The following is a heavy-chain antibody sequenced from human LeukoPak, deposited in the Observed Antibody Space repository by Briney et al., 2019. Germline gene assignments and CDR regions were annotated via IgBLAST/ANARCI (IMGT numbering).Heavy chain of an antibody. CDR1: GFIFRNAW. CDR3: ATRGYSFVLDY. J-gene: IGHJ4*02. Sequence: GGSLRLSCAASGFIFRNAWMHWVRQAPGKGLEWVGRVKSKTDGGTTDYAAPVKGRFSVSRDDSRNTLYLQMNSPKTEDTAVYYCATRGYSFVLDYWGQGALVTVSS. V-gene: IGHV3-15*01. D-gene: IGHD5-18*01. CDR2: VKSKTDGGTT.